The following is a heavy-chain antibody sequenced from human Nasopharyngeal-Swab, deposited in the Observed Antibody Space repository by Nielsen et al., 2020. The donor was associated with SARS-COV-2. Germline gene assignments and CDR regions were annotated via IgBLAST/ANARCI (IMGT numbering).Heavy chain of an antibody. J-gene: IGHJ6*02. CDR3: ARDISPYCRSTSCYGPFYYYYGMDV. D-gene: IGHD2-2*01. CDR2: ISSSRSYI. Sequence: WIRQPPGPGLALVSSISSSRSYIYYADSVKGRFTISRDNAKNSLYLQMNSLRAEDTAVYYCARDISPYCRSTSCYGPFYYYYGMDVWGQGTTVTVSS. V-gene: IGHV3-21*01.